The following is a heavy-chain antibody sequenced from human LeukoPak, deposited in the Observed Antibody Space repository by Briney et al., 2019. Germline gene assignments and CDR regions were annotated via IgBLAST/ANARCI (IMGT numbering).Heavy chain of an antibody. Sequence: GGSLRLSCAASGFTFDDYAMHWVRQAPGKGLEWVSDISWNSGSIGYADSVKGRFTISRDNAKNSLYLQMNSLRAEDTALYYCAKVRGDLLWFGESYDYFDYWGQGTLVTVSS. D-gene: IGHD3-10*01. V-gene: IGHV3-9*01. CDR2: ISWNSGSI. J-gene: IGHJ4*02. CDR3: AKVRGDLLWFGESYDYFDY. CDR1: GFTFDDYA.